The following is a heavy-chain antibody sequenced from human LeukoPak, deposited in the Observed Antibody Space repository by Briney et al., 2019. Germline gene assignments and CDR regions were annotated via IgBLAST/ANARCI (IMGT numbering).Heavy chain of an antibody. CDR1: GFTFSSYA. J-gene: IGHJ4*02. Sequence: GGSLRLSCAASGFTFSSYAMSWVRQAPGKGLEWVSAISGSGGSTYYADSVKGRFTISRDNSKNTLYLQMNSLRAEDTAVYYCAKGRRYSYGSDTYYFDYRGQGTLVTVSS. CDR3: AKGRRYSYGSDTYYFDY. D-gene: IGHD5-18*01. CDR2: ISGSGGST. V-gene: IGHV3-23*01.